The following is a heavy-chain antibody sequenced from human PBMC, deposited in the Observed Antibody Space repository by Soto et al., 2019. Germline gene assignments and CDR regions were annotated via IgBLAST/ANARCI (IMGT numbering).Heavy chain of an antibody. CDR2: MNPNSGNT. J-gene: IGHJ6*02. V-gene: IGHV1-8*01. CDR1: GYTFTSYD. CDR3: AREKAYGMDG. Sequence: QVQLVQSGAEVKKPGASVKVSCKASGYTFTSYDMNWVRQATGQGLEWRGWMNPNSGNTGYAQKFQGRVTMTRHTSISPVYLELSSPTSDVPDVYDCAREKAYGMDGWGQGPTVTVSS.